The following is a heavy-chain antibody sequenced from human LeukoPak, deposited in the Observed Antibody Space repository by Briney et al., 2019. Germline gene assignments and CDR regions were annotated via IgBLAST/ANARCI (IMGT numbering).Heavy chain of an antibody. V-gene: IGHV1-8*01. CDR1: GYTFTSYD. CDR2: MNPNSGNA. Sequence: ASVKVSCKASGYTFTSYDINWVRQATGQGLEWMGWMNPNSGNAGYAQKFQGRVTMTSDTSIDTAYLELSSLRSEDTAIYYCARDRHIVVVPAAIYYYYYMDVWGKGTTVTVSS. J-gene: IGHJ6*03. CDR3: ARDRHIVVVPAAIYYYYYMDV. D-gene: IGHD2-2*01.